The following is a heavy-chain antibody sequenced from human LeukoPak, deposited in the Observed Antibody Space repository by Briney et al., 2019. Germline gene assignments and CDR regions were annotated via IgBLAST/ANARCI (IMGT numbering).Heavy chain of an antibody. V-gene: IGHV4-59*01. CDR1: GGSISSYY. CDR3: ARGGVGIPFGY. D-gene: IGHD3-10*01. J-gene: IGHJ4*02. Sequence: SETLSLTCTVSGGSISSYYWSWIRQPPGKGLEWIGYIYYSGSTNYNPSLKSRVTISVDTSKNQFSLKLSSVTAAGTAVYYCARGGVGIPFGYWGQGTLVTVSS. CDR2: IYYSGST.